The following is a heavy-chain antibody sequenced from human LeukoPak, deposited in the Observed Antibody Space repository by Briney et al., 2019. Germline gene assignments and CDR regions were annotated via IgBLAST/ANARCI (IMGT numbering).Heavy chain of an antibody. D-gene: IGHD3-22*01. Sequence: PGRSLRLSCEASGFTFSDYSMDWVRQAPGKGLEWVSYISDTGHAIYYADSVKGRFIISRDNAKNSLYLQMNSLRDEDTAVYYCARDGYPGGDYWGRGTLVTVSS. V-gene: IGHV3-48*02. CDR2: ISDTGHAI. CDR1: GFTFSDYS. CDR3: ARDGYPGGDY. J-gene: IGHJ4*02.